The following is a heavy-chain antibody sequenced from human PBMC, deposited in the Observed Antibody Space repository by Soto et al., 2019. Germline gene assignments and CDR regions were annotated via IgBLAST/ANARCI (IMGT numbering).Heavy chain of an antibody. CDR3: ASGERTYYDDSSGYGDY. Sequence: QVQLVESGGGVVQPGRSLRLSCAASGFTFSSYGMHWVRQAPGKGLEWVAVISYDGSNKYYADSVKGRFTISRDNSKNTLYLQMNILRDEDTAVYYCASGERTYYDDSSGYGDYWGQGTLVTVSS. CDR2: ISYDGSNK. D-gene: IGHD3-22*01. J-gene: IGHJ4*02. V-gene: IGHV3-30*03. CDR1: GFTFSSYG.